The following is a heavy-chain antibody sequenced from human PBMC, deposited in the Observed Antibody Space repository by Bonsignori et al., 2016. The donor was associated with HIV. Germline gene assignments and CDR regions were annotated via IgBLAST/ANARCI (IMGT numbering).Heavy chain of an antibody. J-gene: IGHJ4*02. CDR3: ARDPTYYDFWSAYYKGGYFDY. CDR2: ISSSSSYI. D-gene: IGHD3-3*01. V-gene: IGHV3-21*01. Sequence: WIRQPPGKGLEWVSSISSSSSYIYYADSVKGRFTISRDNAKNSLYLQMNSLRAEDTAVYYCARDPTYYDFWSAYYKGGYFDYWGQGTLVTVSS.